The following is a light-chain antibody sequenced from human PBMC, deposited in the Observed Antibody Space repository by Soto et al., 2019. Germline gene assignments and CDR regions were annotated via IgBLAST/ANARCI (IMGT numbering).Light chain of an antibody. CDR3: QQYNKWPLT. Sequence: EIVMTQSPATLSVSPGERVTLSCGASQSVSSNLAWYQQKPGQAPRLLIFGASTRVLGIPARFSGSGSGTDFTLTISSLQSEDFALYSCQQYNKWPLTFGQGTQVEV. CDR2: GAS. J-gene: IGKJ1*01. V-gene: IGKV3-15*01. CDR1: QSVSSN.